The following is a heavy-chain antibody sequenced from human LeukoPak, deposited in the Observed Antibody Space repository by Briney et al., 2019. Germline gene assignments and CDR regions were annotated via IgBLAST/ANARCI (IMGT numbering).Heavy chain of an antibody. V-gene: IGHV4-61*01. D-gene: IGHD3-16*01. J-gene: IGHJ6*03. CDR1: GGSISSSSYY. CDR3: ARHDYDPRDYMDV. Sequence: PSETLSLTCTVSGGSISSSSYYWSWIRQPPGKGLEWIGYIYYSGSTNYNPSLKSRVTISVDTSKNQFSLKLSSVTAADTAVYYCARHDYDPRDYMDVWGKGTTVTVSS. CDR2: IYYSGST.